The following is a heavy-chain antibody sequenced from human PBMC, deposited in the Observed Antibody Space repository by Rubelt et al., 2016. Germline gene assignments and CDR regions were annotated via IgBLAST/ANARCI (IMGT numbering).Heavy chain of an antibody. CDR1: GYSFTNYW. J-gene: IGHJ3*02. V-gene: IGHV5-51*01. Sequence: EVQLVQSGAEVKKPGESLRISCKGSGYSFTNYWIAWMRQMPGKGLEYMGITYPVDSDTIYSPSFKGQFTTSSDKSSSTAYLQWSSLKASDTAMYYCARRGDGYPVIAFDIWGQGTMVTVSS. D-gene: IGHD5-24*01. CDR2: TYPVDSDT. CDR3: ARRGDGYPVIAFDI.